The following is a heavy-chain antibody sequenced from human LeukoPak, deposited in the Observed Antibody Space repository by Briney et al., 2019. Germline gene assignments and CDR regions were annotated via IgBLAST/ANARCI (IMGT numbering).Heavy chain of an antibody. V-gene: IGHV4-59*02. CDR3: ARDYPTYYYDSSGSGLLPYDAFDI. Sequence: SETLSLTCTVSGGSVSDYYWSWIRQSPGKGLEWIGYIYYTGSSSYNPSLRSRVTISADTSKNQFSLKLNSVTAADTAVYYCARDYPTYYYDSSGSGLLPYDAFDIWGQGTMVTVSS. J-gene: IGHJ3*02. CDR1: GGSVSDYY. D-gene: IGHD3-22*01. CDR2: IYYTGSS.